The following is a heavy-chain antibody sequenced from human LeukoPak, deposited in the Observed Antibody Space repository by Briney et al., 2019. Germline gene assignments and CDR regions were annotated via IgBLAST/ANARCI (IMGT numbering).Heavy chain of an antibody. CDR1: GYIFTNYY. D-gene: IGHD4-23*01. CDR3: AREEHGGLYDY. V-gene: IGHV1-46*01. CDR2: ISPNSGGT. J-gene: IGHJ4*02. Sequence: GASVNVSCKASGYIFTNYYIQWVRQAPGQGLEWMGMISPNSGGTTYAQRFHGRFTVTRDTSTSSVYMELSSLTSEDTAVYYCAREEHGGLYDYWGQGTLVTVSS.